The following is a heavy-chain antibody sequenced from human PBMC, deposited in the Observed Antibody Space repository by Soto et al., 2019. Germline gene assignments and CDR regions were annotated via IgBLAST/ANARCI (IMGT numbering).Heavy chain of an antibody. CDR2: IKQDGSEK. CDR3: ARVSSDFWSGPTKLYYFDY. D-gene: IGHD3-3*01. V-gene: IGHV3-7*05. CDR1: GFTFSSYW. Sequence: EVQLVESGGGLVQPGGSLRLSCAASGFTFSSYWMSWVRQAPGKGLEWVANIKQDGSEKYYVDSVKGRFTISRDNAKNSLYLQMNSLRAEDTAVYYCARVSSDFWSGPTKLYYFDYWGQGTLVTVSS. J-gene: IGHJ4*02.